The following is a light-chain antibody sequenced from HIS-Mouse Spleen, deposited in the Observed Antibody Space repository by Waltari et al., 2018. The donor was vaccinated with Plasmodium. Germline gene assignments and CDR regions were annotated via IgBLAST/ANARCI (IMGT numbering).Light chain of an antibody. CDR1: QSFSSY. Sequence: DIKMTQSPSSLSASVGDRVTITCRASQSFSSYLNWYQQKPGKAPKLLIYAASSLQSGVPSRFSGSGSGTDFTLTISSLQPEDFATYYCQQSYSTWTFGQGTKVEIK. V-gene: IGKV1-39*01. CDR3: QQSYSTWT. J-gene: IGKJ1*01. CDR2: AAS.